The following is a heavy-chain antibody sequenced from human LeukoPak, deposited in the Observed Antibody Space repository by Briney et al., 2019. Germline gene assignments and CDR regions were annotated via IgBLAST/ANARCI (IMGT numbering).Heavy chain of an antibody. Sequence: SETLSLTCTVSGGSTSSSDYYWGWIRQPPDEGLEWIASIRYSGNTYYNPSLKSRVTISVDTSKNQFSLKLSSVTAADTAVYYCARVAKFGYCSGGSCYGSGNYFDFWGQGTLVTVSS. CDR2: IRYSGNT. V-gene: IGHV4-39*07. J-gene: IGHJ4*02. CDR1: GGSTSSSDYY. D-gene: IGHD2-15*01. CDR3: ARVAKFGYCSGGSCYGSGNYFDF.